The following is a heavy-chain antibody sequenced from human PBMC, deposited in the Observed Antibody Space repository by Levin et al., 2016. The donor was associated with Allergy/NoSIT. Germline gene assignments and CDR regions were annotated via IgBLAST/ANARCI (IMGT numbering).Heavy chain of an antibody. J-gene: IGHJ4*02. V-gene: IGHV4-59*08. D-gene: IGHD6-19*01. CDR1: GDSLSGYY. CDR3: ATGIAVGGTTYFAY. CDR2: IYYTGST. Sequence: SETLSLTCTVSGDSLSGYYWSWIRQPPGLGLEWIGYIYYTGSTNYSPSLKSRLTFSIDTSKSQFSLNLNSVTTADTAVYYCATGIAVGGTTYFAYWGPGIQVTVSS.